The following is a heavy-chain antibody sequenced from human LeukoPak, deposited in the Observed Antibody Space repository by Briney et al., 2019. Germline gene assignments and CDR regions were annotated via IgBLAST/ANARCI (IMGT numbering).Heavy chain of an antibody. CDR2: IYHSGST. V-gene: IGHV4-4*02. D-gene: IGHD3-22*01. Sequence: ASETLSLTCTVSGGSISSSNWWSWVRQPPGKGLEWIGEIYHSGSTNYNPSLKSRVTISVDKSKNQFSLKLSSVTAADTAVYYCARAPTGDYYDSSGYYAFDYWGQGTLVTVSS. J-gene: IGHJ4*02. CDR3: ARAPTGDYYDSSGYYAFDY. CDR1: GGSISSSNW.